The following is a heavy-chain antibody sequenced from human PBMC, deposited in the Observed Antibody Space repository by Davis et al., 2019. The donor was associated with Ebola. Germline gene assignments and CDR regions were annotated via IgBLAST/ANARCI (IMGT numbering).Heavy chain of an antibody. D-gene: IGHD3-16*01. J-gene: IGHJ6*02. CDR1: GDSVSGSSGA. V-gene: IGHV6-1*01. Sequence: HSQTLSLTCAISGDSVSGSSGAWNWIRQSPSRGLEWLGRTYYTSKWHNDYGESVKSRITINPDTSTNQLSLQLNSVTPEDTAVYYCVRGWGRSGLDVWSQGTTVTVSS. CDR2: TYYTSKWHN. CDR3: VRGWGRSGLDV.